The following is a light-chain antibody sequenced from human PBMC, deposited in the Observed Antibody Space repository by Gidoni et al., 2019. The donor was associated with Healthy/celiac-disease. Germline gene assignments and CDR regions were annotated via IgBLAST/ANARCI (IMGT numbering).Light chain of an antibody. V-gene: IGKV3-11*01. J-gene: IGKJ4*01. CDR3: QQHSNWPT. CDR1: QSVSSY. Sequence: EIVLTQSPATLSLSPGERATLSCRASQSVSSYLAWYQQKPGQAPRLLIYDASNRATGIPDRFSGSGSGTDFTLTISSLEPEDFAVYYCQQHSNWPTFGGGTKVEIK. CDR2: DAS.